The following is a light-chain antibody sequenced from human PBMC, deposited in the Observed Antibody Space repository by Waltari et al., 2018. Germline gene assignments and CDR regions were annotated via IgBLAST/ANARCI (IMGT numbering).Light chain of an antibody. CDR3: HQSSSSPYT. J-gene: IGKJ2*01. Sequence: EIVLTQSPGTLSLSPGDRATLSCRASQNVKSNLHWYQQKPDQSPRLLIRYASQSFSGVPSRFSGSGSGTDFTLTINSLEAEDAATYYCHQSSSSPYTFGQGTKLETK. CDR1: QNVKSN. CDR2: YAS. V-gene: IGKV6-21*01.